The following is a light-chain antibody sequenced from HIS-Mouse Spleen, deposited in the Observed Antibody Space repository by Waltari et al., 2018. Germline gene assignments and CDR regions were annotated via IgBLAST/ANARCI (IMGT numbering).Light chain of an antibody. CDR2: EGS. J-gene: IGLJ2*01. CDR1: SSDVGSYTL. Sequence: QSALTQPASVSGSPGQSITISCTGTSSDVGSYTLVSWYQQHPGTAPKLMIYEGSKRPSGVSNRFSGSKSGNTAYLTISGLQAEDEADYYCCSYAGSSTVFGGGTKLTVL. CDR3: CSYAGSSTV. V-gene: IGLV2-23*01.